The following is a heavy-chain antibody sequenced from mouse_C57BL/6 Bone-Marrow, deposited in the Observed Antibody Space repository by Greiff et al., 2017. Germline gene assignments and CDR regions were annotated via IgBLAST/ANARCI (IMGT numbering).Heavy chain of an antibody. CDR3: ARGSSGFDY. D-gene: IGHD3-2*02. CDR1: GYTFTSYT. CDR2: INPSSGYT. Sequence: VQLQQSGAELARPGASVKMSCKASGYTFTSYTMHWVKQRPGQGLEWIGYINPSSGYTKYNQKFKDKATLTADKSSCTACMQLSSLTSEDSAVYYCARGSSGFDYWGQGTTLTVSS. V-gene: IGHV1-4*01. J-gene: IGHJ2*01.